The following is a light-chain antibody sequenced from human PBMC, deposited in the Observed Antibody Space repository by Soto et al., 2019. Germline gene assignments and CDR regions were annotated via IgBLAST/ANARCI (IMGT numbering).Light chain of an antibody. V-gene: IGLV2-8*01. CDR3: SSFADSPVV. Sequence: QSVLTQPPSASGSLGQSVTISCTGTSGDIGTYNYVSWYQHHPGKAPKLIIYEVTKRPSGVPDRFSGSKSGNTASLTVSGLQAEDEADYYCSSFADSPVVFGGGTKVTVL. CDR1: SGDIGTYNY. CDR2: EVT. J-gene: IGLJ2*01.